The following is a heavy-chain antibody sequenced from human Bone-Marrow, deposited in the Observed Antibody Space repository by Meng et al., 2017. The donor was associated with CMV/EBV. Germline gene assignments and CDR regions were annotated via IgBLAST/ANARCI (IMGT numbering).Heavy chain of an antibody. V-gene: IGHV3-48*03. D-gene: IGHD3-10*01. CDR2: ISSSGSTI. Sequence: GESLKISCAASGFTFSSYEMNWVRQAPGKGLEWVSYISSSGSTIYYADSVKGRFTISRDNAKNSLYLQMNSLRAEDTAVYYCARETYYYGSGSYNNWGQGTLVTVSS. CDR3: ARETYYYGSGSYNN. J-gene: IGHJ4*02. CDR1: GFTFSSYE.